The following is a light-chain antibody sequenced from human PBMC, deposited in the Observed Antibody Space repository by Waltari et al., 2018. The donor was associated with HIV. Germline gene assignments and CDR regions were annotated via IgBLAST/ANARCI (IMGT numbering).Light chain of an antibody. CDR3: GTWDDKLSAGV. CDR1: SSNIGTNG. CDR2: DRN. V-gene: IGLV1-51*01. J-gene: IGLJ2*01. Sequence: QSVLTQPPSVSAAPGQRVTISCSGTSSNIGTNGVSWYQQVPGTAPKPRIYDRNNRFPGISVRFSGSQSGTSATLGISGLHPGDEADYYCGTWDDKLSAGVFGGGTKLTVL.